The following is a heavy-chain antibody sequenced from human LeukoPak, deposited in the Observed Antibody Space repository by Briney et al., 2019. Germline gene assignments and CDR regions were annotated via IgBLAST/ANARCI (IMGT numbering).Heavy chain of an antibody. J-gene: IGHJ6*03. CDR2: IYTSGST. Sequence: SETLSLTCTVSGGSISSGSYYWSWIRQPAGKGLEWIGRIYTSGSTNYNPSLKSRVTISVDTSKNQFSLKLSSVTAADTAVYYCARGPFEVPYYYYMDVWGKGTTVTVSS. CDR3: ARGPFEVPYYYYMDV. V-gene: IGHV4-61*02. CDR1: GGSISSGSYY. D-gene: IGHD3-10*01.